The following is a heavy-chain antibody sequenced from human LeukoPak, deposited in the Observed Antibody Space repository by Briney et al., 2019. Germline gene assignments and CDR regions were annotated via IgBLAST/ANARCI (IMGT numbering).Heavy chain of an antibody. J-gene: IGHJ6*02. CDR2: LIPLFGIT. V-gene: IGHV1-69*04. D-gene: IGHD2-15*01. CDR1: GGTFSNYA. Sequence: SVKVSCKASGGTFSNYAFNWVRQAPGQGLEWVGRLIPLFGITNYAQKFEGRVTITADKATSTAYMELSSLRSEDTAVYFCASQLTPLSGMDVWGQGTTVTVSS. CDR3: ASQLTPLSGMDV.